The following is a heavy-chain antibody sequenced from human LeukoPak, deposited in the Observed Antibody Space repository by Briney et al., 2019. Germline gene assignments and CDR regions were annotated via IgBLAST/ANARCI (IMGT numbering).Heavy chain of an antibody. V-gene: IGHV3-64D*09. CDR3: VKGGDYGDYGAY. J-gene: IGHJ4*02. CDR1: GFTFSSYA. Sequence: GGSLRLSCSASGFTFSSYAMHWVRQAPGKGLEYVSAISSNGGSTYYADSVKGRFTISRDNSRNTLYLQVSSLRDEDTAVYYCVKGGDYGDYGAYWGQGTLVTVSS. D-gene: IGHD4-17*01. CDR2: ISSNGGST.